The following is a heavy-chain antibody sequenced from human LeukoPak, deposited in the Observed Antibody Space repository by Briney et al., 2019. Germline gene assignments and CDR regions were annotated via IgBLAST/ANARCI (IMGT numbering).Heavy chain of an antibody. Sequence: GGSLRLSCAASGFTFSSYGMSWVRQAPGKGLEWVSAISGSGGSTYYADSVKGRFTISRDNAKNSLYLQMNSLRAGDTAVYYCARTIEMATISYFDYWGQGTLVTVSS. CDR2: ISGSGGST. V-gene: IGHV3-23*01. D-gene: IGHD5-24*01. CDR3: ARTIEMATISYFDY. J-gene: IGHJ4*02. CDR1: GFTFSSYG.